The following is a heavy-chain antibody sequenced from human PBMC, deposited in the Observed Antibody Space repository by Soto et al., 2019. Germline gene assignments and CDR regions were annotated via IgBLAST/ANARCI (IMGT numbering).Heavy chain of an antibody. J-gene: IGHJ3*02. Sequence: EEQLVESGGDLIQPGGSLRLSCAASGFSFSNYWMSWVRQAPGKGLEWVANIKEDGNQKYYVDSVKGRFTISRDNAKNSLYLQMNSLRTDDTAVYYCARELPSRYGASIRNVFDIWGQGTMVTVSS. CDR1: GFSFSNYW. V-gene: IGHV3-7*04. CDR3: ARELPSRYGASIRNVFDI. D-gene: IGHD5-12*01. CDR2: IKEDGNQK.